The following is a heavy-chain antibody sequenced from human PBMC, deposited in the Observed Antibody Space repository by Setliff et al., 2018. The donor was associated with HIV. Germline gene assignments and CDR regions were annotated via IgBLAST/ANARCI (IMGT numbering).Heavy chain of an antibody. J-gene: IGHJ4*02. D-gene: IGHD3-16*01. CDR2: IIPMFVTA. CDR3: ARQPSYDDDGTNLPSEWRVLG. V-gene: IGHV1-69*13. CDR1: GGNFRFYA. Sequence: ASVKVSCKASGGNFRFYAFSWVRQAPGQGLEWMGGIIPMFVTANYAQKFQDRVTITADESTSTAYRGMNSLSSDDAAVYYCARQPSYDDDGTNLPSEWRVLGWGQGTLVTVSS.